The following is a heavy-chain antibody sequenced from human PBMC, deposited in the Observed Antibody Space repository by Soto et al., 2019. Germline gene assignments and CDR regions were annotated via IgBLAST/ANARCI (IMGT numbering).Heavy chain of an antibody. CDR1: GNSISSGGYY. CDR3: ARNNYFGSGTYYLLHY. CDR2: IYYSGST. V-gene: IGHV4-31*03. J-gene: IGHJ4*02. D-gene: IGHD3-10*01. Sequence: QVQLQESGPGQVKPSQTLSLTCTVSGNSISSGGYYWNWIRQFPGKGLEWIGYIYYSGSTSYNPSLKSRVTISVDTSKNQFSLKLSSVTAADTAVYYCARNNYFGSGTYYLLHYWGQGTLVTVSS.